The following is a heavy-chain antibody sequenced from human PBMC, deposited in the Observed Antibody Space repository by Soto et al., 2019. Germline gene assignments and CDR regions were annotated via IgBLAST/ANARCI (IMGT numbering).Heavy chain of an antibody. V-gene: IGHV1-8*01. Sequence: ASVKVSCKASGYTFTSYDINWVRQATGQGLEWMGWMNPNSGNTGYAQKFQGRVTMTRNTSISTAYMELSSLRSEDTAVYYCARVDRYCSSTSCYYYGMDVWGQGTTVTVSS. CDR2: MNPNSGNT. CDR1: GYTFTSYD. CDR3: ARVDRYCSSTSCYYYGMDV. D-gene: IGHD2-2*01. J-gene: IGHJ6*02.